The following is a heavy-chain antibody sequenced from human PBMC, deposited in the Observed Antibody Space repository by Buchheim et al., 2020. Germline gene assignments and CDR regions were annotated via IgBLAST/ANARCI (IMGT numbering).Heavy chain of an antibody. V-gene: IGHV1-69*04. CDR1: GGTFSSYA. J-gene: IGHJ2*01. D-gene: IGHD6-13*01. CDR2: IIPILGIA. CDR3: ARDLPAAGTRWYFDL. Sequence: QVQLVQSGAEVKKPGSSVKVSCKASGGTFSSYAFSWVRQAPGQGLEWMGRIIPILGIANYAQKFQGRVTITADKSTSTAYMELSSLRSEDTAVYYCARDLPAAGTRWYFDLWGRGTL.